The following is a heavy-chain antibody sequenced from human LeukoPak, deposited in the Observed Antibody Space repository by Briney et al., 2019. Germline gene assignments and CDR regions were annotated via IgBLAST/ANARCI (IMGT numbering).Heavy chain of an antibody. D-gene: IGHD6-13*01. CDR3: ARRVHSSSWSSYFDY. J-gene: IGHJ4*02. V-gene: IGHV4-61*05. CDR2: IHYSGST. Sequence: SETLSLTCTVSDGSISSNSYYWSWIRQPPGRGLEWIGSIHYSGSTSYNPSLRSRVTISVDKSKNQFFLKLSSVTATDTAVYYCARRVHSSSWSSYFDYWGQETLVTVSS. CDR1: DGSISSNSYY.